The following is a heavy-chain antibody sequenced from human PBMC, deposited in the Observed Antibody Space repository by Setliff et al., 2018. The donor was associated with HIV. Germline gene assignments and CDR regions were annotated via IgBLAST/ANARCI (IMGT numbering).Heavy chain of an antibody. J-gene: IGHJ6*03. CDR2: ISYHGGDK. V-gene: IGHV3-30*04. Sequence: PGESLKISCAASGFTFSSYAMHWVRQAPGKGLEWVALISYHGGDKNFADSVKGRFTISRDNSKNTLYLQMNSLRSEDTAVYYCARDQKLELRDYYYYYMDVWGRGTTVTVSS. D-gene: IGHD1-7*01. CDR3: ARDQKLELRDYYYYYMDV. CDR1: GFTFSSYA.